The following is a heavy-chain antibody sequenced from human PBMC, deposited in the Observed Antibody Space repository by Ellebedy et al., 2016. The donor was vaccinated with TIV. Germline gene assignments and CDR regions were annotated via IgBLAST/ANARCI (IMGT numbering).Heavy chain of an antibody. V-gene: IGHV1-2*02. Sequence: AASVKVSCKASGYTFTGYYMHWARQAPGQGLEWMGWINPNSGGTNYAQKFQGRVTITADNSTSTAYMELSSLRSEDTAVYYCARVSVGIQLQYYFDYWGQGTLVTVSS. CDR3: ARVSVGIQLQYYFDY. CDR1: GYTFTGYY. CDR2: INPNSGGT. D-gene: IGHD5-18*01. J-gene: IGHJ4*02.